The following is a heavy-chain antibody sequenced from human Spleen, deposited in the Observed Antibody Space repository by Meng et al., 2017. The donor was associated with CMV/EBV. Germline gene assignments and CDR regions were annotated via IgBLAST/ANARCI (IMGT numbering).Heavy chain of an antibody. V-gene: IGHV3-21*01. CDR1: FTFNNYD. D-gene: IGHD2-15*01. J-gene: IGHJ4*02. Sequence: FTFNNYDMNWVRQAPGKGLEWVSSITGTSGYMYYADSLRGRFTISRDNAKKSLYLQMNSLRAEDTAVYYCARGYCSSGSCYPVPLDYWGQGTLVTVSS. CDR3: ARGYCSSGSCYPVPLDY. CDR2: ITGTSGYM.